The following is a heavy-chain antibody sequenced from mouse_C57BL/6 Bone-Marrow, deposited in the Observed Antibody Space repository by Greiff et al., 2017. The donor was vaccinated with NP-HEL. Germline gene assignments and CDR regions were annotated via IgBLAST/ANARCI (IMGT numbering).Heavy chain of an antibody. CDR1: GYTFTDYY. CDR3: ARGGEAYMDY. Sequence: VQLQQSGPVLVKPGASVKMSCKASGYTFTDYYMNWVKQSHGKSLEWIGVINPYNGGTSYNQKFKGKATLTVDKSSSTAYMELNRLTSEDSAVYYCARGGEAYMDYWGQGTTLTVSS. V-gene: IGHV1-19*01. CDR2: INPYNGGT. J-gene: IGHJ2*01.